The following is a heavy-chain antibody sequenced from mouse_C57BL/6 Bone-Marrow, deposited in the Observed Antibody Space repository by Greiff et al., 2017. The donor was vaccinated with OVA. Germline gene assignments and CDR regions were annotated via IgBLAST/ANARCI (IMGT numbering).Heavy chain of an antibody. V-gene: IGHV5S21*01. D-gene: IGHD1-1*01. CDR3: ARDPVITTVVAPFAY. CDR1: GFTFSSYA. CDR2: ISSGGDYI. Sequence: EVQGVESGEGLVKPGGSLKLSCAASGFTFSSYAMSWVRQTPEKRLEWVAYISSGGDYIYYADTVKGRFTISRDNAKNNLYLQMSHLKSEDTAMYYCARDPVITTVVAPFAYWGQGTLVTVSA. J-gene: IGHJ3*01.